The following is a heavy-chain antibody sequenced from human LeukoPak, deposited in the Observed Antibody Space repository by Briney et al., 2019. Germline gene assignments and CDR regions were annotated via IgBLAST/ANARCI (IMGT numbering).Heavy chain of an antibody. CDR1: GGSISSYY. CDR2: IYYSGST. CDR3: ARDIDYYYGMDV. V-gene: IGHV4-59*01. Sequence: SETLSLTCTVSGGSISSYYWSWIRQPPGKGLEWIGYIYYSGSTNHNPSLKSRVTISVDTSKNQFSLKLSSVTAADTAVYYCARDIDYYYGMDVWGQGTTVTVSS. J-gene: IGHJ6*02. D-gene: IGHD1-26*01.